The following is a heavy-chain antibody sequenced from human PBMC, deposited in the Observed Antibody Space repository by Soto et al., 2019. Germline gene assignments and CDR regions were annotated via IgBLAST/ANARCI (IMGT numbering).Heavy chain of an antibody. V-gene: IGHV3-74*01. CDR3: ARGQSRVDHAFDI. CDR1: GFTFSSYW. CDR2: INSDGSST. Sequence: GGSLRLSCAASGFTFSSYWMHWVRQAPGKGLVWVSRINSDGSSTSYADSVKGRFTISRDNAKNTLYLQMNSLRAEDTAVYYCARGQSRVDHAFDIWGQGTMVTVSS. J-gene: IGHJ3*02. D-gene: IGHD3-10*01.